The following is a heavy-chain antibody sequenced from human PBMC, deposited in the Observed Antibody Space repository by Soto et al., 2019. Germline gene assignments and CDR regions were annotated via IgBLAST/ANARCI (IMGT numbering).Heavy chain of an antibody. CDR3: AAPRDEYGSGVSAFTYGRDI. J-gene: IGHJ4*02. Sequence: GGSLRLCCVATGFTFRDLAMTWISHVPGRGLVWVASLDGAGGSTYYAESVRGRFSISRDNAHTTLSLQMKILAVDVTAIYYSAAPRDEYGSGVSAFTYGRDIWGQGTLVTVSS. CDR2: LDGAGGST. D-gene: IGHD3-10*01. CDR1: GFTFRDLA. V-gene: IGHV3-23*01.